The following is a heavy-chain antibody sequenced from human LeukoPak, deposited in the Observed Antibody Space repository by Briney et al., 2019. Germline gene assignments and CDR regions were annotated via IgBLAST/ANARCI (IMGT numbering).Heavy chain of an antibody. Sequence: SETLSLTCTFYGGSFSGWYWSWIHQSPGKGLEWIGEIHDGRGTNYNPSLESRVTMSLDTSKSLFFLRLTSVTAADTAVYYCARDPNGDYDWGQGTLVTVSP. CDR2: IHDGRGT. CDR1: GGSFSGWY. V-gene: IGHV4-34*01. J-gene: IGHJ4*02. D-gene: IGHD4-17*01. CDR3: ARDPNGDYD.